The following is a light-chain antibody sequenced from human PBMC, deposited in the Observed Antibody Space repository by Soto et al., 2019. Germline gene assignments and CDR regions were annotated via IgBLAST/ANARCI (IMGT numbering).Light chain of an antibody. V-gene: IGKV1-39*01. CDR3: QQSYSTPYT. J-gene: IGKJ2*01. CDR2: GAS. Sequence: DIQMTQSPSSLSASVGDRVTITCRASQSISSYLNWYQQKPGKAPKFLISGASNLQSGVPSRFSGSGSGTDFTLTITSLQPEDFATYHCQQSYSTPYTFGQGTKLEIK. CDR1: QSISSY.